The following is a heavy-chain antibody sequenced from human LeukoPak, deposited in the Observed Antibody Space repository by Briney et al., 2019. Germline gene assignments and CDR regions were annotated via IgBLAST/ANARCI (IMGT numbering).Heavy chain of an antibody. CDR2: INPNSGGT. Sequence: ASVKVSCKASGYTFTGYYMHWVRQAPGQGLEWMGWINPNSGGTNYAQKFQGRVTMTRDTSISTAYMELSSLRSEDTAVYYCARAHCSGGSCYRGGYYYYGMDVWGQGTTVTVSS. CDR3: ARAHCSGGSCYRGGYYYYGMDV. V-gene: IGHV1-2*02. CDR1: GYTFTGYY. D-gene: IGHD2-15*01. J-gene: IGHJ6*02.